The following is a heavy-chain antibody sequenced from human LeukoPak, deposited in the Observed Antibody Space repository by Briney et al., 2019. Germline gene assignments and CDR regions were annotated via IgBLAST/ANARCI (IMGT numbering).Heavy chain of an antibody. V-gene: IGHV1-69*04. CDR3: ARDLSIAAAGTGNY. CDR1: GGTFSSYA. D-gene: IGHD6-13*01. Sequence: ASVKVSCKASGGTFSSYAISWVRQAPGQGLEWMGRIIPILGIANYAQKFQGRVTITADKSTSTAYMELSSLRSEDTAVYYCARDLSIAAAGTGNYWGQGTLVTVSS. CDR2: IIPILGIA. J-gene: IGHJ4*02.